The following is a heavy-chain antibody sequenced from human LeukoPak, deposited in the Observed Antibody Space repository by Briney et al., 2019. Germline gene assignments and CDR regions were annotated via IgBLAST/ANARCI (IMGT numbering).Heavy chain of an antibody. CDR1: GSRFASSW. CDR3: ARHGHCTNGVCYSNYYYHMDG. J-gene: IGHJ6*03. CDR2: IYPDDSDT. V-gene: IGHV5-51*01. Sequence: GESLKISCKGSGSRFASSWIGWVRQMPGKGLEWMGIIYPDDSDTRYSPSFEGQITISVDKSISTAYLQWSSLKASDTAVYYCARHGHCTNGVCYSNYYYHMDGWGKGTTVTVSS. D-gene: IGHD2-8*01.